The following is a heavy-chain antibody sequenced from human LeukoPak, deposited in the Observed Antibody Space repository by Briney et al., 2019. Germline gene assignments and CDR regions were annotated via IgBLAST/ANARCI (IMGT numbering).Heavy chain of an antibody. CDR2: ISGSGGST. J-gene: IGHJ4*02. V-gene: IGHV3-23*01. CDR1: GFTFSSYA. CDR3: AKIAVAVQNSQMGNDY. D-gene: IGHD6-19*01. Sequence: PGGSLRLSCAASGFTFSSYAMSWVRQAPGKGLEWVSAISGSGGSTYYADSVKGRFTISRDNSKNTLYLQMNSLRAEDTAVYYCAKIAVAVQNSQMGNDYWGQGTLVTVSS.